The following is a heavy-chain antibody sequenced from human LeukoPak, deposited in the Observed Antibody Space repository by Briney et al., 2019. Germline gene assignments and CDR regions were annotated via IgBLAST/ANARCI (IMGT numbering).Heavy chain of an antibody. V-gene: IGHV1-3*01. D-gene: IGHD5-12*01. CDR3: ARDLGVATISAVNY. CDR2: INAGNGNT. J-gene: IGHJ4*02. CDR1: GYTFTSYA. Sequence: ASVKVSCKASGYTFTSYAMHWVRQAPGQRLEWMGWINAGNGNTKYSQKFQGRVTITRDTSASTAYMELSSLRSEGTAVYYCARDLGVATISAVNYWGQGTLVTVSS.